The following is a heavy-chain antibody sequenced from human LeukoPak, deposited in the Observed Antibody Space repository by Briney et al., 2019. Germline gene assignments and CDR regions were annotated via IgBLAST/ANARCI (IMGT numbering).Heavy chain of an antibody. V-gene: IGHV4-34*01. CDR1: GGSFSGYY. CDR2: INHSGST. Sequence: PSETLSLTCAVYGGSFSGYYWSWIRQPPGKGLEWIGEINHSGSTNYNPSLKSRVTISVDTSKNQFSLKLSSVTAADTAVYYCARGSGPGGRGYYSDYWGQGTLVTVSS. J-gene: IGHJ4*02. CDR3: ARGSGPGGRGYYSDY. D-gene: IGHD1-26*01.